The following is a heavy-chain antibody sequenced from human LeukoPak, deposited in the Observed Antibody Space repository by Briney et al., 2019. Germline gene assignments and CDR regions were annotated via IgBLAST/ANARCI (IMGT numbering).Heavy chain of an antibody. Sequence: SETLSLTCTVSGGSISSSSYYWGWIRQPPGKGLEWIGSIYYSGSTYYNPSLKSRVTISVDTSKNQFSLKLSSVTAADTAVYYCARPIAEYSSSAGYDYWGQGTLVTVSS. J-gene: IGHJ4*02. CDR1: GGSISSSSYY. V-gene: IGHV4-39*07. CDR2: IYYSGST. CDR3: ARPIAEYSSSAGYDY. D-gene: IGHD6-6*01.